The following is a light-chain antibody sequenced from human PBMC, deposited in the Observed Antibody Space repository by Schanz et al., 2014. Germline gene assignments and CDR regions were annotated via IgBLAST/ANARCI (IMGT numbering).Light chain of an antibody. CDR2: GAS. CDR3: QQYGSAPRGSLT. J-gene: IGKJ4*01. Sequence: EIVLTQSPGTLSLSPGERATLSCRASQSVSSSYLAWYQQKPGQAPRLLIYGASSRATGIPDRFSGSGSGTDFTLTISRLEPEDFAVYYCQQYGSAPRGSLTFGGGTKVQSK. CDR1: QSVSSSY. V-gene: IGKV3-20*01.